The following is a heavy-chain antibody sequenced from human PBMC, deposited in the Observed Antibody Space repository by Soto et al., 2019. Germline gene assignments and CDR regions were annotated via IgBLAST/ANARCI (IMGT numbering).Heavy chain of an antibody. CDR1: GDSIRSTRW. D-gene: IGHD2-8*02. CDR2: IYHVGIT. V-gene: IGHV4-4*02. CDR3: ARDRGLAHSTGLDF. J-gene: IGHJ4*02. Sequence: SETLSLTCFVSGDSIRSTRWWTWVRQPPGKGLEWIGEIYHVGITNYNPSLKSRVSLFLDKSNNQFSLTLTSVTAADTAVYYCARDRGLAHSTGLDFWGQGMQVTVSS.